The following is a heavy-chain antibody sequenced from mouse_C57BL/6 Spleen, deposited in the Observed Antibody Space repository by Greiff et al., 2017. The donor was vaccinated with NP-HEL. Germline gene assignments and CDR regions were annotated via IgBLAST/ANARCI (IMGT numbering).Heavy chain of an antibody. CDR3: AREANDYDEGYYFDY. J-gene: IGHJ2*01. D-gene: IGHD2-4*01. CDR2: IHPNSGST. CDR1: GYTFTSYW. Sequence: VQLQQPGAELVKPGASVKLSCKASGYTFTSYWMHWVKQRPGQGLEWIGMIHPNSGSTNYNEKFKSKATLTVDKSSSTAYMQLSSLTSEDSAVYYCAREANDYDEGYYFDYWGQGTTLTVSS. V-gene: IGHV1-64*01.